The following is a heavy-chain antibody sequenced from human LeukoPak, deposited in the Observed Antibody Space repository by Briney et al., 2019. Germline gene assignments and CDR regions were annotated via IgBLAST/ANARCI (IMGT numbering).Heavy chain of an antibody. CDR2: IFPIFGTA. J-gene: IGHJ3*02. Sequence: GASVKVSCKASGGTFSSYAISWVRQAPGQGLEWMGGIFPIFGTANYAQKFQGRVTITADESTSTAYMELSSLRSEDTAVYYCARDRTGAFDIWGQGTMVTVSS. V-gene: IGHV1-69*13. D-gene: IGHD3/OR15-3a*01. CDR1: GGTFSSYA. CDR3: ARDRTGAFDI.